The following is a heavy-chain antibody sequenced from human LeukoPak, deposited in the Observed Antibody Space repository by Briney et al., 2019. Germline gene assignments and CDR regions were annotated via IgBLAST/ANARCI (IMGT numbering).Heavy chain of an antibody. D-gene: IGHD5-24*01. CDR1: GGSISSYY. CDR3: AREPRDGYNLFDY. V-gene: IGHV4-59*01. Sequence: SETLSLTCTVSGGSISSYYWSWIRQPPGKGLEWIGYISYSGSTNYNPSLKSRVTISVDTSKNQFSLKLSSVTAADTAVYYCAREPRDGYNLFDYWGQGTLVTVSS. J-gene: IGHJ4*02. CDR2: ISYSGST.